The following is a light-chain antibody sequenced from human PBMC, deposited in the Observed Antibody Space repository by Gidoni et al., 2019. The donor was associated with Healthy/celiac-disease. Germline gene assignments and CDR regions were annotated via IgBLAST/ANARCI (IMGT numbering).Light chain of an antibody. V-gene: IGKV1-5*03. CDR2: TAS. CDR1: QSISSW. CDR3: QQYNSYWT. Sequence: DIQMTQSPSTLSASVGDRVTITCRDSQSISSWLAWYQQKPGKAPKLLIYTASSLESGVPSRFSGSGSGTEFTLTISSLQPDDFATYYCQQYNSYWTFGHGTKVEI. J-gene: IGKJ1*01.